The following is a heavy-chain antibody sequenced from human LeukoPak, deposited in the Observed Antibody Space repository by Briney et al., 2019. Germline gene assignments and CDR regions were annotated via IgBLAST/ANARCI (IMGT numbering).Heavy chain of an antibody. D-gene: IGHD4-17*01. CDR2: IYPGDSDT. CDR1: GYSFTSYW. J-gene: IGHJ4*02. V-gene: IGHV5-51*01. CDR3: ARLFYGDYVGGIYCDY. Sequence: GESLKISCKGSGYSFTSYWIGWVRQMPGKGLEWMGIIYPGDSDTRYSPSFQGQVTISADKSISTAYLQWSSLKASDTAMYYCARLFYGDYVGGIYCDYWGQGTLVTVSS.